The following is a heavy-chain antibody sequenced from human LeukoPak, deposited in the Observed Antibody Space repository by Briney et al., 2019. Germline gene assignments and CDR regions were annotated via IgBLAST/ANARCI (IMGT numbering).Heavy chain of an antibody. V-gene: IGHV3-23*01. J-gene: IGHJ6*03. Sequence: GGSLRLSCEASGFTFSSYGMSWVRQAPGKGLEWVSAISGSGGSTYYADSVKGRFTISRDNSKNTLYLQMNSLRAEDTAVYYCAKGSELLWFGEDYYYYYYMDVWGKGTTVTISS. CDR1: GFTFSSYG. CDR2: ISGSGGST. CDR3: AKGSELLWFGEDYYYYYYMDV. D-gene: IGHD3-10*01.